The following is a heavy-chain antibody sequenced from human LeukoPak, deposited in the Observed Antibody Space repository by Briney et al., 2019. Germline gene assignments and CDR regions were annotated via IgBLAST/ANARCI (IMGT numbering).Heavy chain of an antibody. D-gene: IGHD6-19*01. CDR1: GFTVSNNY. J-gene: IGHJ4*02. CDR3: ARDDVAVAGRDY. V-gene: IGHV3-53*01. Sequence: GGSLRLSCAASGFTVSNNYMSWVRQAPGKGLEWVSVIYNNSDTFYADSVKGRFTISRDNSKNTLYLQMNSLRVEDTAIYYCARDDVAVAGRDYWGQGTLVTVSS. CDR2: IYNNSDT.